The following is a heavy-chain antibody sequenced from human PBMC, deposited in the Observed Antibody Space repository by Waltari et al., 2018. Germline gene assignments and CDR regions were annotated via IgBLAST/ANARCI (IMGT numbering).Heavy chain of an antibody. D-gene: IGHD1-26*01. CDR1: GYSISSGYY. Sequence: QVQLQESGPGLVKPSETLSLTCTVSGYSISSGYYWGWIRQPPGKGLEWIGSIYHSGSTYDNPSLKSRVTISVDTSKNQFSLKLSSVTAADTAVYYCARALSGVGATGRWFDPWGQGTLVTVSS. J-gene: IGHJ5*02. CDR2: IYHSGST. V-gene: IGHV4-38-2*02. CDR3: ARALSGVGATGRWFDP.